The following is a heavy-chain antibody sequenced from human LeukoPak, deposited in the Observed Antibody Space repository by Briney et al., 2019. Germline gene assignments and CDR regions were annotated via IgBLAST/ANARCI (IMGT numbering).Heavy chain of an antibody. CDR3: ARDKGQYGSGTRGFTWFDP. CDR1: GFTFSDYD. D-gene: IGHD3-10*01. V-gene: IGHV4-38-2*02. CDR2: IYSRGST. J-gene: IGHJ5*02. Sequence: GSLRLSCATSGFTFSDYDMHWVRQAPGKGLEWIGSIYSRGSTYYNPSLKSRVIVSSDMSKNQFSLMLNSVTAADTAVYYCARDKGQYGSGTRGFTWFDPWGQGTLVTVSS.